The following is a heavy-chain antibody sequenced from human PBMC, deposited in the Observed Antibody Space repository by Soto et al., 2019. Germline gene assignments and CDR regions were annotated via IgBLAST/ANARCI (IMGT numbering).Heavy chain of an antibody. Sequence: PGGSLRLSCAASGFTFSSYAMSWVRQAPGKWLEWFSAISVSGGSTXXADSVKGRXTISRDNSKNTXYLQMXSLRAEDTAVYYCAQAVPAASYWGQGTLVTVSS. CDR3: AQAVPAASY. J-gene: IGHJ4*02. CDR1: GFTFSSYA. CDR2: ISVSGGST. D-gene: IGHD2-2*01. V-gene: IGHV3-23*01.